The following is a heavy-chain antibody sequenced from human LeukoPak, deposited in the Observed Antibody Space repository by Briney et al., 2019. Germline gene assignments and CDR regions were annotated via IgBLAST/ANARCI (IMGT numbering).Heavy chain of an antibody. CDR2: ISAYNGNT. Sequence: ASVKVSCKASGYTFTSYGISWVRQAPGQGLEWMGWISAYNGNTNYAQKLQGRVTITTDTSTSTAYMELRSLRSDDTAVYYCAVVVTLTTAFDIWGQGTMVTVSS. J-gene: IGHJ3*02. D-gene: IGHD3-22*01. V-gene: IGHV1-18*01. CDR1: GYTFTSYG. CDR3: AVVVTLTTAFDI.